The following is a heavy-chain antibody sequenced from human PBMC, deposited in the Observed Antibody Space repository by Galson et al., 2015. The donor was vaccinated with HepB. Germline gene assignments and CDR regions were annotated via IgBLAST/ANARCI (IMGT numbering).Heavy chain of an antibody. CDR2: ISGSGGYT. CDR1: GFIFSSYA. J-gene: IGHJ4*02. V-gene: IGHV3-23*01. CDR3: ARWDAYNPSSRYYFDY. Sequence: SLRLSCAASGFIFSSYAMSWVRQAPGKGLEWVPAISGSGGYTYFADSVKGRFTISRDNSKNTLYLQMNSLRAEDTAVYYCARWDAYNPSSRYYFDYWGQGTLVTVSS. D-gene: IGHD5-24*01.